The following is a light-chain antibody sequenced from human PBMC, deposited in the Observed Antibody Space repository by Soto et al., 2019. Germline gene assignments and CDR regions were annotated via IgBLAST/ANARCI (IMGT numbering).Light chain of an antibody. Sequence: QSVLTQPPSVSAAPGQKVTISCSGSTSNIGNNYVAWYQQLPGTAPKLLIYDNNKRPSVIPERFSGYKSGTSATLDITGLQAGDEAVYYCGTWGVSGGVFGGGIKLTVL. J-gene: IGLJ2*01. CDR1: TSNIGNNY. CDR3: GTWGVSGGV. V-gene: IGLV1-51*01. CDR2: DNN.